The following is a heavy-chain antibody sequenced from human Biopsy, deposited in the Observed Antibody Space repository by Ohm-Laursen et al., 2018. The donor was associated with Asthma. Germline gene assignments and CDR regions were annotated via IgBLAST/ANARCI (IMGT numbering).Heavy chain of an antibody. CDR2: IYHLGNA. J-gene: IGHJ4*02. D-gene: IGHD3-22*01. Sequence: SDTLSLTCDVSGSSISVSNWWSWVRQPPGRGLEWIGQIYHLGNANYNPSLKSRVTMSVDKSKNQFSLKLTSVTAADTAVYFCARRWRSYDSSNYYLDQWGQGTLVTVSS. V-gene: IGHV4-4*02. CDR1: GSSISVSNW. CDR3: ARRWRSYDSSNYYLDQ.